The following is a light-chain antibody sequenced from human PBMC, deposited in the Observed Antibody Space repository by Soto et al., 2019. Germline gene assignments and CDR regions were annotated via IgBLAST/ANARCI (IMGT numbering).Light chain of an antibody. J-gene: IGKJ5*01. CDR2: AAS. Sequence: TCRASQGIRIELGWYQQKPGKPPKRLIYAASSLQSGVPSRFSGSGSGTDFTLTISSLQPEDFATYYCKQANSFYTFGQGTRLEIK. V-gene: IGKV1-12*01. CDR1: QGIRIE. CDR3: KQANSFYT.